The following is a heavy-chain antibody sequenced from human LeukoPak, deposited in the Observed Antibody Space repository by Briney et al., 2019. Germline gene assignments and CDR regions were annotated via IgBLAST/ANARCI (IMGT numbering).Heavy chain of an antibody. CDR2: ISGSGGST. Sequence: GGSLRLSCAASGFTFSSYAMSWVRQAPGTGLEWVSAISGSGGSTYYADSVKGRFTISRDNSKNTLYLQMNSLRAEDTAVYYCAKDPRGRSIAARPDYFDYWGQGTLVTVSS. CDR3: AKDPRGRSIAARPDYFDY. V-gene: IGHV3-23*01. D-gene: IGHD6-6*01. CDR1: GFTFSSYA. J-gene: IGHJ4*02.